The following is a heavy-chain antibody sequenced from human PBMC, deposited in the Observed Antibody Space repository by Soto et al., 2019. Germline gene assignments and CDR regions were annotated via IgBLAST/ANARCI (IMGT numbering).Heavy chain of an antibody. Sequence: EVQLLESGGGLIQRGGSLRLSCAASGSTFRDYAMSWVRQAPGKGLEWVSTLSNGGTSTYYADSVKGRFIISRDTSQNTLYLQMNSLTDEDTAVYYCAKRGDSTSWYWFDPWGQGTLVTVSS. V-gene: IGHV3-23*01. CDR2: LSNGGTST. CDR1: GSTFRDYA. J-gene: IGHJ5*02. CDR3: AKRGDSTSWYWFDP. D-gene: IGHD6-13*01.